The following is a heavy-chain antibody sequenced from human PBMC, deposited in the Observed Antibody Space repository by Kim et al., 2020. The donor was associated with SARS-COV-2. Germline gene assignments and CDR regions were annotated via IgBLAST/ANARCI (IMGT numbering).Heavy chain of an antibody. J-gene: IGHJ6*02. CDR3: ARDGPDSSGYYWYYYGMDV. Sequence: GESLKISCKGSGYSFTSYWIGWVRQMPGKGLEWMGIIYPGDSDTRYSPSFQGQVTISADKSISTAYLQWSSLKASDTAMYYCARDGPDSSGYYWYYYGMDVWGQGTTVTVSS. D-gene: IGHD3-22*01. CDR2: IYPGDSDT. CDR1: GYSFTSYW. V-gene: IGHV5-51*01.